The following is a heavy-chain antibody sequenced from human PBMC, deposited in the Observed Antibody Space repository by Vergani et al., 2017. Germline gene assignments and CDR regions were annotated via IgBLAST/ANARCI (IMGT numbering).Heavy chain of an antibody. V-gene: IGHV4-4*07. Sequence: QVQLQESGPGLVKPSETLSLTCTVSGGSISSYYWSWIRQPAGKGLEWIGRIYTSGSTNYNPSLKSRVTMSVDTSKNQFSLKLSSVTAADTAVYYCARGVGYICRGSICYDRLFDSWGQGTLVTVSS. CDR2: IYTSGST. D-gene: IGHD1-26*01. CDR3: ARGVGYICRGSICYDRLFDS. CDR1: GGSISSYY. J-gene: IGHJ4*02.